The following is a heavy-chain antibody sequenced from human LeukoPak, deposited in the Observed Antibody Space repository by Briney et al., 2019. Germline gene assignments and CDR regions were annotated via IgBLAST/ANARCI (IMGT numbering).Heavy chain of an antibody. CDR2: IYSGGST. CDR3: AKAVVVPAASTGPFDY. D-gene: IGHD2-2*01. CDR1: GFTVSSNY. V-gene: IGHV3-53*01. J-gene: IGHJ4*02. Sequence: PGGSLRLSCAASGFTVSSNYMSWVRQAPGKGLEWVSIIYSGGSTYYADSVKGRFTISRDNSKNTLYLQMSSLRAEDTAVYYCAKAVVVPAASTGPFDYWGQGTLVTVSS.